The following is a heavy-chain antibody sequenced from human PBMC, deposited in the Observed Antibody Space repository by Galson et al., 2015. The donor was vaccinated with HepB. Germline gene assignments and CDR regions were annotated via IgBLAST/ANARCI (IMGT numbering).Heavy chain of an antibody. Sequence: SLRLSCAASGFTFSSYEIHRVRQAPGKGLEWVSYIGSTGTTTIYYADSVKGRFTISRDNAKNSLYLQMSSLRAEDTAVYYCARDGPYDTFDYWGQGTLVTVSS. V-gene: IGHV3-48*03. CDR1: GFTFSSYE. CDR2: IGSTGTTTI. CDR3: ARDGPYDTFDY. J-gene: IGHJ4*02. D-gene: IGHD5-12*01.